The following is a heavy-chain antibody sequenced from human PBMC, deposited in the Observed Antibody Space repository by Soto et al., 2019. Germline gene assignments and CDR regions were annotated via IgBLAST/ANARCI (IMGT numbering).Heavy chain of an antibody. CDR1: GFTFRSYG. D-gene: IGHD2-15*01. V-gene: IGHV3-33*01. CDR3: ASEYCSGGSCYYYGMDV. CDR2: IWYDGSNK. J-gene: IGHJ6*02. Sequence: PGGSLRLSCAAPGFTFRSYGMHWVRQAPGKGLEWVAVIWYDGSNKYYADSVKGRFTISRDNSKNTLYLQMNSLRAEDTAVYYCASEYCSGGSCYYYGMDVWGQGTTVTVSS.